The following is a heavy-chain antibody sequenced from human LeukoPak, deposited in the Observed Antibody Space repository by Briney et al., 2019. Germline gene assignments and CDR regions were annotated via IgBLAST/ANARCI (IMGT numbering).Heavy chain of an antibody. CDR2: IRSKAYGGTT. CDR1: GFTFGDYA. Sequence: GGSLRLSCTASGFTFGDYAMSWVRQAPGKGLEWVGFIRSKAYGGTTEYAASVKGRFTISRDDSKSIAYLQMNSLKTEDTAVYYCTRAPYCSGGSCYGYWGQGTLVTVSS. D-gene: IGHD2-15*01. J-gene: IGHJ4*02. CDR3: TRAPYCSGGSCYGY. V-gene: IGHV3-49*04.